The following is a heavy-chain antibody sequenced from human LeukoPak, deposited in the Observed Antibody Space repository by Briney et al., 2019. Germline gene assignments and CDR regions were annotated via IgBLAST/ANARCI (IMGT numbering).Heavy chain of an antibody. J-gene: IGHJ4*02. Sequence: GGSLRLSCAASGFSFSTYWMTWVRQAPGKGLEWVAHIKPDGSREDYVDSVKGRFTISRDNAKNSLYLQMNYLRVEDTAIYYCARDTWNYLLDYWGQGILVTVSS. CDR2: IKPDGSRE. V-gene: IGHV3-7*01. D-gene: IGHD3-10*01. CDR3: ARDTWNYLLDY. CDR1: GFSFSTYW.